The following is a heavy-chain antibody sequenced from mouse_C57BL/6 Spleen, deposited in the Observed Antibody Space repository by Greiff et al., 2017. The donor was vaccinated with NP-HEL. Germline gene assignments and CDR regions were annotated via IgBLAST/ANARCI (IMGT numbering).Heavy chain of an antibody. J-gene: IGHJ1*03. CDR3: ARGEVYDYDWYFDV. CDR2: ISSGSSTI. Sequence: EVMLVESGGGLVKPGGSLKLSCAASGFTFSDYGMHWVRQAPEKGLEWVAYISSGSSTIYYADTVKGRFTISRDNAKNTLFLQMTSLRSEDTAMYYCARGEVYDYDWYFDVWGTGTTVTVSS. D-gene: IGHD2-4*01. V-gene: IGHV5-17*01. CDR1: GFTFSDYG.